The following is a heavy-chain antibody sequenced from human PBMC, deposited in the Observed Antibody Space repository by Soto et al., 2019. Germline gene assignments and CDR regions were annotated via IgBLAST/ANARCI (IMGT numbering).Heavy chain of an antibody. D-gene: IGHD5-18*01. Sequence: GESLKISCKGSGYSFTSYWIGWVRQMPGKGLEWMGIIYPDDSDTRYSPSFQGQVSISADKSISTAYLQWSSLKASDTAMYYCARRRETTMAYDAYDLWGQGTMVTVSS. J-gene: IGHJ3*01. CDR3: ARRRETTMAYDAYDL. CDR2: IYPDDSDT. V-gene: IGHV5-51*01. CDR1: GYSFTSYW.